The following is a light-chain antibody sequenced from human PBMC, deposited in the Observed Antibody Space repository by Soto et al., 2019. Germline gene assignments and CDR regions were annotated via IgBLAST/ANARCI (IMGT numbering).Light chain of an antibody. J-gene: IGLJ2*01. V-gene: IGLV1-40*01. CDR3: LSFDSSLSVV. CDR2: GNT. CDR1: SSNIGAGYD. Sequence: QSVLTQPPSVSGAPGQRVTISCTGSSSNIGAGYDVHWYQQLPGRAPKLLIYGNTNRPSRVTDRFSGSKSGTSASLAITGLQAEDEADYYCLSFDSSLSVVFGGGTKLTVL.